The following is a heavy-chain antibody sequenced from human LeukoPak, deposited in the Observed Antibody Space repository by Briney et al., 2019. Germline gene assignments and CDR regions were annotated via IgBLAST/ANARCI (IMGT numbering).Heavy chain of an antibody. Sequence: PGGSLRLSCAASGFTFSGYAMSWVRQAPGKGLEWVSAISGSGGSTYYADSVKGRFTISRDNSKNTLYLQMNSLRAEDTAVYYCAKDPRRIAVAGNYFDYWGQGTLVTVSS. CDR3: AKDPRRIAVAGNYFDY. D-gene: IGHD6-19*01. V-gene: IGHV3-23*01. CDR2: ISGSGGST. CDR1: GFTFSGYA. J-gene: IGHJ4*02.